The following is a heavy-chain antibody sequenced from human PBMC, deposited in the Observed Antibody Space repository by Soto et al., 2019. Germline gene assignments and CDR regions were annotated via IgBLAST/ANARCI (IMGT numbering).Heavy chain of an antibody. J-gene: IGHJ6*02. D-gene: IGHD3-3*01. CDR2: IYYSGST. V-gene: IGHV4-39*02. Sequence: PSETLSLTCTVSGGSISSSSYYWGWIRQPPGKGLEWIGSIYYSGSTYYNPSLKSRVTISVDTSKNQFSLKLSSVTAADTAVYYCATEGLRFLEWLGYGMDVWGQGTTVTVSS. CDR3: ATEGLRFLEWLGYGMDV. CDR1: GGSISSSSYY.